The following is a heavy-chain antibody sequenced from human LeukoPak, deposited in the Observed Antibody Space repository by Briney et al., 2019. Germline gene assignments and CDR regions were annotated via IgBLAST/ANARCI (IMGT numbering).Heavy chain of an antibody. J-gene: IGHJ4*02. D-gene: IGHD5-18*01. CDR2: IDPNSGGT. CDR3: ARGYSSLDY. Sequence: ASVKVSCTASGYTFTGNYMHWVRQAPGQGLEWMGWIDPNSGGTNYARSFQGRVTMTRDTSISTAYMELNRLRSDDTAVYYCARGYSSLDYWGQGTLVTVSS. V-gene: IGHV1-2*02. CDR1: GYTFTGNY.